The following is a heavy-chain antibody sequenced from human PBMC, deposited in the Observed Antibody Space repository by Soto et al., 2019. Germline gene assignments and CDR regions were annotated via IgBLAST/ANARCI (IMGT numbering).Heavy chain of an antibody. CDR2: IYYSGST. CDR3: ARRDQAGATPYDY. CDR1: GGSISSSSYY. J-gene: IGHJ4*02. Sequence: SETLSLTCTVSGGSISSSSYYWGWIRQPPGKGLEWIGSIYYSGSTYYNPSLKSRVTLSIDTSKNQFSLNLTSVTAADTAVYYCARRDQAGATPYDYWGQGSLVTVSS. D-gene: IGHD1-26*01. V-gene: IGHV4-39*01.